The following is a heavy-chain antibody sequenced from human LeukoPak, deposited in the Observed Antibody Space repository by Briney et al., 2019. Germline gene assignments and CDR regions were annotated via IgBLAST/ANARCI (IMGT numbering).Heavy chain of an antibody. Sequence: NPSETLSLTCTVSGGSVSSGSYHWSWIRQPPGKGLEWIGYIFDSGGTNYNPSLKSRVTISVDTSKNQFSLRLSSVTAADTAVYYCARDPGWYSESWGQGTLVTVSS. CDR3: ARDPGWYSES. V-gene: IGHV4-61*01. CDR1: GGSVSSGSYH. J-gene: IGHJ4*02. D-gene: IGHD6-19*01. CDR2: IFDSGGT.